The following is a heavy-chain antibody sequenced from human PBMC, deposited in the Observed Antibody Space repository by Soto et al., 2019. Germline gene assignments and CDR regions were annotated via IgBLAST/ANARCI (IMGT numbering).Heavy chain of an antibody. J-gene: IGHJ4*02. Sequence: PSQTLSLTCAISGDSVSRNNAGWNWIRQSPSRGLEWLGRTYYRSKWFNDYAVSVKSRITINPDTSKNQFSLQLNSVTPEDMAVYYCTRDYSSDYSDFWGQGTPVTVSS. V-gene: IGHV6-1*01. D-gene: IGHD1-26*01. CDR3: TRDYSSDYSDF. CDR1: GDSVSRNNAG. CDR2: TYYRSKWFN.